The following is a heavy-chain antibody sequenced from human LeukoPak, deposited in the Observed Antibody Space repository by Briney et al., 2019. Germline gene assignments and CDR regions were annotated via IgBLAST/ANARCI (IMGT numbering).Heavy chain of an antibody. CDR2: IYSGGST. D-gene: IGHD4-17*01. J-gene: IGHJ5*02. CDR3: ARSYGDYLNWFDP. Sequence: PGGSLRLSCAASGFTVSSNYMSWVRQAPGKGLEWVSVIYSGGSTYYADSVKGRLTISRDNSKNTLYLQMNSLRAEDTAVYYCARSYGDYLNWFDPWGQGTLVTVSS. V-gene: IGHV3-53*01. CDR1: GFTVSSNY.